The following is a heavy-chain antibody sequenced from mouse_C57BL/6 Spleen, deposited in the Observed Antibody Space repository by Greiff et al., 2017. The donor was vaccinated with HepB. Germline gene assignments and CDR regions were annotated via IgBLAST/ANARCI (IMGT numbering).Heavy chain of an antibody. Sequence: EVQLQQSGPELVKPGASVKIPCKASGYTFTDYNMDWVKQSHGKSLEWIGDINPNNGGTIYNQKFKGKATLTVDKSSSTAYMELRSLTSEDTAVYYCERRYYGSSSYWYFDVWGTGTTVTVSS. V-gene: IGHV1-18*01. CDR1: GYTFTDYN. J-gene: IGHJ1*03. D-gene: IGHD1-1*01. CDR2: INPNNGGT. CDR3: ERRYYGSSSYWYFDV.